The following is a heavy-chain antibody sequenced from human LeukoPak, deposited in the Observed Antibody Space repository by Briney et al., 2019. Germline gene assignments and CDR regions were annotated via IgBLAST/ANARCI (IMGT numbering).Heavy chain of an antibody. J-gene: IGHJ4*02. D-gene: IGHD6-19*01. CDR2: ISYDGSNK. CDR3: ARDRLAVAELDY. V-gene: IGHV3-30-3*01. Sequence: GRSLRLSGAASGFTFSSYAMHWVRQAPGKGLEWVAVISYDGSNKYYADSVKGRFTISRDNSKNTLYLQMNSLRAEDTVVYYCARDRLAVAELDYWGQGTLVTVSS. CDR1: GFTFSSYA.